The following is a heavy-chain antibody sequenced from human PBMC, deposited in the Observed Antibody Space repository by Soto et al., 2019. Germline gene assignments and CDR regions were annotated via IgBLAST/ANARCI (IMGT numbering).Heavy chain of an antibody. J-gene: IGHJ4*02. CDR2: IYYSGST. CDR3: ARRYGGDFDY. D-gene: IGHD3-16*01. Sequence: ETLSLTCTVPGASIRSYNLGWIRQPPGKGLEWIGYIYYSGSTNYNPSLKSRVTISVDTSKNQFSLKLSSVTAADTAVYYRARRYGGDFDYWGQGTLVTVS. V-gene: IGHV4-59*01. CDR1: GASIRSYN.